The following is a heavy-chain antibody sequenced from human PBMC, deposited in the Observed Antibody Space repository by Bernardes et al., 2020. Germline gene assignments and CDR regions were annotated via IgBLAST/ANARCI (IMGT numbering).Heavy chain of an antibody. CDR2: VSGSGGST. V-gene: IGHV3-23*01. D-gene: IGHD6-13*01. Sequence: GSLRLSCVASGFTFTSYSMSWVRQAPGKGLEWVSTVSGSGGSTYYTDSVSGRFTISRDNSKNTLNLQMNSLRAEDTAIYYCAKDVNSWGAPYYFDYWGQVTLVTVSS. CDR1: GFTFTSYS. CDR3: AKDVNSWGAPYYFDY. J-gene: IGHJ4*02.